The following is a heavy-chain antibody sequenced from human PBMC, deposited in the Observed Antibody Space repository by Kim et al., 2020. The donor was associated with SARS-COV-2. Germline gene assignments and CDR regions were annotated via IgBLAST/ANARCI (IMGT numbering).Heavy chain of an antibody. J-gene: IGHJ4*02. CDR3: AKDLLYVPGRGYFDS. V-gene: IGHV3-23*01. Sequence: ADPVRGRFTIPRDNSKNTLFLQMDSLRVDDTAVYYCAKDLLYVPGRGYFDSWGQGVVVTVSS. D-gene: IGHD3-10*01.